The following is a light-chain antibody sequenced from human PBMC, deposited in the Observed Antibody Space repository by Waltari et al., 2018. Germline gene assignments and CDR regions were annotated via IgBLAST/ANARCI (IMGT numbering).Light chain of an antibody. Sequence: QSVLTQPPSESGTPVQRVTIPCSGSIPHIGAEPVHWYQHLPGTAPYLLIYNNNRRSSGVPDRFSGSTSGTSASLAISGLQSEYEAVYYCEAWDDSLGCPVFGGGTKLTVL. CDR2: NNN. CDR3: EAWDDSLGCPV. J-gene: IGLJ2*01. V-gene: IGLV1-44*01. CDR1: IPHIGAEP.